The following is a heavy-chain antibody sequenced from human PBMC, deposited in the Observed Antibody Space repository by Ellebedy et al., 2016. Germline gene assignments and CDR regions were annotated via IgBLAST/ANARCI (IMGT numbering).Heavy chain of an antibody. CDR2: ISGSGGST. V-gene: IGHV3-23*01. J-gene: IGHJ3*02. CDR3: AKDRVTDYTPYCGGDCYLVDAFDI. CDR1: GFTFSSYS. D-gene: IGHD2-21*01. Sequence: GGSLRLXXAASGFTFSSYSMNWVRQAPGKGLEWVSAISGSGGSTYYADSVKGRFTISRDNSKNTLYLQMNSLRAEDTAVYYCAKDRVTDYTPYCGGDCYLVDAFDIWGQGTMVTVSS.